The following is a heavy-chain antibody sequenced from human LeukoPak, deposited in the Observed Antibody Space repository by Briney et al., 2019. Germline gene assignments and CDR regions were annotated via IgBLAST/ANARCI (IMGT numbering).Heavy chain of an antibody. CDR1: GFTFSSYG. V-gene: IGHV3-33*01. CDR3: ARDHSSGWYSDYFDY. D-gene: IGHD6-19*01. CDR2: IWYDGGNK. J-gene: IGHJ4*02. Sequence: GGSLRLSCAASGFTFSSYGMHWVRQAPGKGLEWVAVIWYDGGNKYYADSVKGRFTISRDNSKNTLYLQMNSLRAEDTAVYYCARDHSSGWYSDYFDYWGQGTLVTASS.